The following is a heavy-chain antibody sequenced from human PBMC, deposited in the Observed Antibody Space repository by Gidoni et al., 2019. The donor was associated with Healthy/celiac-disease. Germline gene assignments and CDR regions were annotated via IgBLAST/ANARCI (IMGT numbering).Heavy chain of an antibody. CDR1: GYTFTSYD. CDR3: ARVSYDFWSGYPHYGMDV. CDR2: MNPNSGNT. Sequence: QVQLVQSGAEVKKPGASVKVSCTASGYTFTSYDINWVRQATGQGLEWMGWMNPNSGNTGYAQKFQGRVTMTRNTSISTAYMELSSLRSEDTAVYYCARVSYDFWSGYPHYGMDVWGQGTTVTVSS. D-gene: IGHD3-3*01. V-gene: IGHV1-8*01. J-gene: IGHJ6*02.